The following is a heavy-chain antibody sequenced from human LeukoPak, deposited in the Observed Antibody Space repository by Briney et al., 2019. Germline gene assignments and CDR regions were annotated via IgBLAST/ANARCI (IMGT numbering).Heavy chain of an antibody. CDR3: AKSAELRFLEWLFNFDY. V-gene: IGHV3-30*02. D-gene: IGHD3-3*01. Sequence: PGGSLRLSCAASGFTFSSYGMHWVRQAPGKGLEWVAFIRYDGSNKYYADSVKGRFTISRDNSKNTLYLQMNSLRAEDTAVYYCAKSAELRFLEWLFNFDYWGQGTLVTVSS. CDR2: IRYDGSNK. CDR1: GFTFSSYG. J-gene: IGHJ4*02.